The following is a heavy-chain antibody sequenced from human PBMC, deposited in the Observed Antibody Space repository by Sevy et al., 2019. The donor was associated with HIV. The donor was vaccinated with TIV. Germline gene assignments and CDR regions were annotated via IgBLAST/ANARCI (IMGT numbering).Heavy chain of an antibody. CDR1: GYTFTSYG. V-gene: IGHV1-18*04. CDR2: ISAYNGNT. D-gene: IGHD3-10*01. CDR3: RAYGYYYGSGSYFFDY. Sequence: ASVKVSCKASGYTFTSYGTSWVRQAPGQGLEWMGWISAYNGNTNYAQKLQGRVTMTTDTSTSTAYMELRSLRSDDTAVYYCRAYGYYYGSGSYFFDYWGQGTLVTVSS. J-gene: IGHJ4*02.